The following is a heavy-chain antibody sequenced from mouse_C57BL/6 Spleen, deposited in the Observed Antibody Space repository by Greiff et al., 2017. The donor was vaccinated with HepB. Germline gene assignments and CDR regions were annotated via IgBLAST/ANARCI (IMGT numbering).Heavy chain of an antibody. D-gene: IGHD2-13*01. CDR2: IDPSDSYT. CDR3: ARGDSEVFAY. CDR1: GYTFTSYW. V-gene: IGHV1-69*01. Sequence: QVQLQQPGAELVMPGASVKLSCKASGYTFTSYWMHWVKQRPGQGLEWIGEIDPSDSYTNYNQKFKGKSTLTVDKSSSTAYMQLSSLTSEDSAVYYCARGDSEVFAYWGQGTLVTVSA. J-gene: IGHJ3*01.